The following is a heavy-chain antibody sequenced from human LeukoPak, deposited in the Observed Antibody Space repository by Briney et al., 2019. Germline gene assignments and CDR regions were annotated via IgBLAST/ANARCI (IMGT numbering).Heavy chain of an antibody. D-gene: IGHD3-10*01. CDR3: ARINGVTLVRGVIVSSDCYLDY. J-gene: IGHJ4*02. CDR1: GFSLSNVRMG. CDR2: IFSNDEK. Sequence: SGPTLVNPTETLTLTCTVSGFSLSNVRMGVSWIRQPPGKALEWLARIFSNDEKSYSTSLRSRLTISKDTSKSQVVLTMTNMDPVDTATYYCARINGVTLVRGVIVSSDCYLDYWGQGTLVTVSS. V-gene: IGHV2-26*01.